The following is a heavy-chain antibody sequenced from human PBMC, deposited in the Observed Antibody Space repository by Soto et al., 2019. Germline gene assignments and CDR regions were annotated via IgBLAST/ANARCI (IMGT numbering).Heavy chain of an antibody. D-gene: IGHD6-13*01. CDR1: GYTFTSYG. J-gene: IGHJ4*02. Sequence: QVQLVQSGAEVKKPGAAVKVSCKTSGYTFTSYGISWVRQAPGQGLEWMGWISAYNGNTKYAQKLQGRVTMTTDTSTSTANMELRSLRSDDTAVYYCARDWAAAGPVDYCGQGTLVTVSS. V-gene: IGHV1-18*01. CDR2: ISAYNGNT. CDR3: ARDWAAAGPVDY.